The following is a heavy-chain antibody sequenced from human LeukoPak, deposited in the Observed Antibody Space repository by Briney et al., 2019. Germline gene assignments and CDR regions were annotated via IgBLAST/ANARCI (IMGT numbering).Heavy chain of an antibody. V-gene: IGHV4-31*11. CDR1: GGSISSGTHY. CDR3: ASTHCASPSCYSYYYSGLDV. Sequence: SETLSLTCAVSGGSISSGTHYWNWIRQHPGQDLEWIGHIYNTGSAYYNPSLMSRVSISIDTSENQFSLKLSSVTAADTAVYYCASTHCASPSCYSYYYSGLDVWGQGTTVIVSS. J-gene: IGHJ6*02. CDR2: IYNTGSA. D-gene: IGHD2-2*01.